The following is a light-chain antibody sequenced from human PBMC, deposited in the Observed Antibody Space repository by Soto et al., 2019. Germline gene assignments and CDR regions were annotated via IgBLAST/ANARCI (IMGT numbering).Light chain of an antibody. Sequence: IQWTQSPSSLSASVGDRVTITCRASQGISSYLAWYQQKPGKAPKLLIYAASTLQSGVPSRFSGSGSGTDFTLTISSLQPEDFATYYCQQLNSYPRSITFGQGTRLEIK. CDR3: QQLNSYPRSIT. J-gene: IGKJ5*01. CDR1: QGISSY. CDR2: AAS. V-gene: IGKV1-9*01.